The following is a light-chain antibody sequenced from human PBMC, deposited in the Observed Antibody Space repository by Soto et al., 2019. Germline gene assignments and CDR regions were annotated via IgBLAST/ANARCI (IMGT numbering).Light chain of an antibody. CDR1: SXDVGGYNY. Sequence: QSVLTQPASVSGSPGQSITISCTGTSXDVGGYNYVSWYQLYPGKAPKLMVYEVSNRPSGVSNRFSGSKSGNTASLTISGLQAEDEADYYCSSYTSSTAYVFGTGTKVTVL. V-gene: IGLV2-14*01. CDR2: EVS. J-gene: IGLJ1*01. CDR3: SSYTSSTAYV.